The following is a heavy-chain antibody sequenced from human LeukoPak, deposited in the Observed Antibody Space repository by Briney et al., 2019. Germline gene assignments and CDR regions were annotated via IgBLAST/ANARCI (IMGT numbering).Heavy chain of an antibody. CDR2: IQPDGSEQ. V-gene: IGHV3-7*01. D-gene: IGHD3-16*01. CDR1: ALTFSSRW. Sequence: GGSLRLSCAASALTFSSRWMSWVRQAPGKGLEWVGNIQPDGSEQYPVDSVKGRFTISRDNARNSLFLQMNSLRVEDTAVYYCASQSYARFDPWGQGTLVTVSS. J-gene: IGHJ5*02. CDR3: ASQSYARFDP.